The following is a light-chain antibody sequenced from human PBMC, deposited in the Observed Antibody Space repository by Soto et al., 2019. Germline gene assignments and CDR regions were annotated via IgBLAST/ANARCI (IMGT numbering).Light chain of an antibody. V-gene: IGKV1-5*01. CDR1: QSISSW. Sequence: DIQMTQSPSTLSASVGDRVTITCRASQSISSWLAWYQQKPGKAPKLLIYDASSLESGVPSRFSGSGSGTEFTLTISSLQPDDFATYYCQQYNSYSLTXGGGTKVAIK. J-gene: IGKJ4*01. CDR2: DAS. CDR3: QQYNSYSLT.